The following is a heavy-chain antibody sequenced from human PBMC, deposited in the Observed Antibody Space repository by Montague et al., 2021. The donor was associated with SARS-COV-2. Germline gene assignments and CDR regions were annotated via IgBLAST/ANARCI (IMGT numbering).Heavy chain of an antibody. D-gene: IGHD3-16*01. Sequence: SETLSPTRSVSGVSVGSNNYYWTWIRRPPGKGLEWIGYIYFNGNTILXPSLEGRVTTSIDTSKNHFSLRLTSVTPADTAVYYCAREVVGVKTNWLDTWGQGTLVTVSS. CDR2: IYFNGNT. J-gene: IGHJ5*02. V-gene: IGHV4-61*03. CDR3: AREVVGVKTNWLDT. CDR1: GVSVGSNNYY.